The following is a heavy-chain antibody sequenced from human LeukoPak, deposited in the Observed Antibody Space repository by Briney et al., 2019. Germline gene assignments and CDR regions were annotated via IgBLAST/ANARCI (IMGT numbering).Heavy chain of an antibody. D-gene: IGHD3-22*01. J-gene: IGHJ5*02. CDR1: GFTFSNYW. Sequence: GGSLRLSCAASGFTFSNYWMRWVRQAPGKGLVWVSRINSGGINTSYADSVKGRFTISRDNAKNTLNLQMNSLRAEDTAVYYCARDLGQYYDTSDNWFDPWGQGTLVTVSS. V-gene: IGHV3-74*01. CDR2: INSGGINT. CDR3: ARDLGQYYDTSDNWFDP.